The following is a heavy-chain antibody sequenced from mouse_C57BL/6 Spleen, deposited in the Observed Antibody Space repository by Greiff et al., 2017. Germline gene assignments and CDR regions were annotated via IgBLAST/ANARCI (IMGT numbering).Heavy chain of an antibody. CDR2: IDPSDSDT. J-gene: IGHJ4*01. Sequence: QVQLQQPGAELVMPGASVKLSCKASGYTFTSYWMHWVKQRPGQGLEWIGEIDPSDSDTNYNQKFKGKSTLTVDKSSSTAYMQLSSLTSEDSAVYYCARGLRGPGGDAKGCWGQGASVSVSS. D-gene: IGHD2-2*01. CDR3: ARGLRGPGGDAKGC. V-gene: IGHV1-69*01. CDR1: GYTFTSYW.